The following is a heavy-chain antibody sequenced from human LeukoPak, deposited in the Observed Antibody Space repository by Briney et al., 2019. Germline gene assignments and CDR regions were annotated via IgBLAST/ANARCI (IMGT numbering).Heavy chain of an antibody. CDR3: ARIWAEFQLVSDF. CDR2: ISGYNGNT. CDR1: GYTSTSYG. V-gene: IGHV1-18*01. D-gene: IGHD3-10*01. J-gene: IGHJ4*02. Sequence: ASVKVSCKASGYTSTSYGISWVRQAPGQGLEWMGWISGYNGNTKYEQKLQGRVTMTTDTSTGTAYMELRSLTSDDTAVYYCARIWAEFQLVSDFWGQGTLVTVSP.